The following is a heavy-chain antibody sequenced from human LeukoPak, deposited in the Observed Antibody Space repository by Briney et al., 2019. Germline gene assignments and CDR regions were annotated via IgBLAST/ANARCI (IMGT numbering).Heavy chain of an antibody. J-gene: IGHJ4*02. CDR3: ATYRRGYHDSSESYYFDY. CDR2: IKQDGTEE. D-gene: IGHD3-22*01. Sequence: GGSLRLSCVASGFTFSSSWMSWVRRAPGKGLEWVANIKQDGTEEYYVDSVRGRFSISKDNAKNSLYLQMNSLRAEDTAVYYCATYRRGYHDSSESYYFDYWGQGTLVTVSS. V-gene: IGHV3-7*03. CDR1: GFTFSSSW.